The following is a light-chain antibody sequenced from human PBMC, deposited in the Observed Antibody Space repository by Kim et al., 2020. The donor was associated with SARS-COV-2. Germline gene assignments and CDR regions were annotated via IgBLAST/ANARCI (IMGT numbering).Light chain of an antibody. Sequence: GQSITISCTGTSSDVGSYNLVSWSQQHPGKAPKLMIYEGSKRPSGVSNRFSGSKSGNTASLTISGLQAEDEADYYCCSYAGSSTWVFGGGTKVTVL. CDR2: EGS. J-gene: IGLJ3*02. CDR3: CSYAGSSTWV. V-gene: IGLV2-23*01. CDR1: SSDVGSYNL.